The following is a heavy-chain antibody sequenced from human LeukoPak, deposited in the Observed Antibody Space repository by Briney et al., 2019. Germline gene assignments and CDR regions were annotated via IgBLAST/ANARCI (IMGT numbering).Heavy chain of an antibody. CDR1: GFTFSNAW. CDR3: ARDLDYDYVWGSSHFDY. CDR2: IKSKTDGGTT. Sequence: PGGSLRLSCAASGFTFSNAWMNWVRQAPGKGLEWVGRIKSKTDGGTTDNAAPVKGRFTISRDNSKNTLYLQMNSLRAEDTAVYYCARDLDYDYVWGSSHFDYWGQGTLVTVSS. D-gene: IGHD3-16*01. V-gene: IGHV3-15*01. J-gene: IGHJ4*02.